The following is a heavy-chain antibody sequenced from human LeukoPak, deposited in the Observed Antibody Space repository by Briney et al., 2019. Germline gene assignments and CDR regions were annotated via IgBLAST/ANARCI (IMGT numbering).Heavy chain of an antibody. CDR1: GFTFSSYG. J-gene: IGHJ2*01. CDR3: ARGVRPDSSSAWYFDL. D-gene: IGHD6-6*01. CDR2: IWYDGSNK. Sequence: GGSLRLSCAASGFTFSSYGMHWVRQAPVKGLEWVAVIWYDGSNKYYADSVKGRFTISRDNSKNTLYLQMNSLRAEDTAVYYCARGVRPDSSSAWYFDLWGRGTLVTVSS. V-gene: IGHV3-33*01.